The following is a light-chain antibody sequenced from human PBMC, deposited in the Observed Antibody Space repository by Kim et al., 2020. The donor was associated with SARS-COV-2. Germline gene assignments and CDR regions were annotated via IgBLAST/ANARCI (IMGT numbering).Light chain of an antibody. CDR3: QVWDSSTLYV. J-gene: IGLJ1*01. V-gene: IGLV3-1*01. CDR2: QDT. Sequence: PGQTASITCSGDKLGDGYTSWYQQKPGQSPLLVIYQDTKRPSGITERFSGSTSGNTATLTITGAQAMDEADYYCQVWDSSTLYVFGAGTKVTVL. CDR1: KLGDGY.